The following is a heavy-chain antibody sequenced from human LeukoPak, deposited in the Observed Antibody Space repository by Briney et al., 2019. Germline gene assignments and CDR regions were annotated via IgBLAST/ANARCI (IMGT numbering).Heavy chain of an antibody. J-gene: IGHJ3*02. CDR2: IYSDGTT. CDR3: ARDSPYSDYLIGGAFNI. Sequence: PGGSLRLSCAASGFTVGSNYMSWVRQAPGKGLEWVLVIYSDGTTYYADSVKGRFTISRDNSKNTLYLQMNSLGAEDTAVYYCARDSPYSDYLIGGAFNIWGQGTMVTVSS. D-gene: IGHD4-11*01. V-gene: IGHV3-53*01. CDR1: GFTVGSNY.